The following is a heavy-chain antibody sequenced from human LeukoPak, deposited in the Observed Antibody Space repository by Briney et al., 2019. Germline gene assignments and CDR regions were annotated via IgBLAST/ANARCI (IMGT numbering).Heavy chain of an antibody. D-gene: IGHD2-2*01. CDR1: GFSFDEYV. V-gene: IGHV3-43*02. CDR2: ISGDGSST. Sequence: PGGSLRLSCAASGFSFDEYVMHWVRQAPGKGLEWIALISGDGSSTYYVGSVKGRFTISRDNSKNALYLQMNSLRTEDTALYYCTEDRYCSSSSCPTDHWGQGTLVTVSS. J-gene: IGHJ4*02. CDR3: TEDRYCSSSSCPTDH.